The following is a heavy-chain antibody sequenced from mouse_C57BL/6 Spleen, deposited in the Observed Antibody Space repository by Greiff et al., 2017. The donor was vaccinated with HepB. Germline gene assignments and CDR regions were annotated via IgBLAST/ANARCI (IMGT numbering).Heavy chain of an antibody. CDR1: GYTFTSYW. CDR2: IDPSDSYT. CDR3: ARPRYYGSSYCFDY. V-gene: IGHV1-59*01. J-gene: IGHJ2*01. Sequence: VQLQQPGAELVRPGTSVKLSCKASGYTFTSYWMHWVKQRPGQGLEWIGVIDPSDSYTNYNQKFKGKATLTVDTSSSTAYMQLSSLTSEDSAVYYCARPRYYGSSYCFDYRGQGTTLTVSS. D-gene: IGHD1-1*01.